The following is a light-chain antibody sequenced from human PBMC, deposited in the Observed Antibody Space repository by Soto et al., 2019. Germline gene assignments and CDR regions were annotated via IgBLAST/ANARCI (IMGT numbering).Light chain of an antibody. V-gene: IGKV3-11*01. CDR3: QHDGRSPIT. CDR1: QSVSNS. CDR2: DVS. Sequence: EIVSTMSPATLSLSPRERVTLSCMASQSVSNSLAWYQQKPGQPPRLLIYDVSNRATGIPARFSGSGSGTDFTLTITSLEPEDFALYYCQHDGRSPITVGQGSRPE. J-gene: IGKJ5*01.